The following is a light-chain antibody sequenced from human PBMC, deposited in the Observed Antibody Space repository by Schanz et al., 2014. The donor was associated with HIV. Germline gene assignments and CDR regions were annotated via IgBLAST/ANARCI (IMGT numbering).Light chain of an antibody. CDR3: QQHNSFPLT. J-gene: IGKJ1*01. V-gene: IGKV1-9*01. CDR2: ATS. Sequence: DIQLTQSPSFLSASVGDRVTITCRASQGFGSYLAWLQQKPGQSPKLLIYATSTLHNGLPSRFSGSGFGTPFTLTISRLEPEDFAVYLCQQHNSFPLTFGQGTKVEIK. CDR1: QGFGSY.